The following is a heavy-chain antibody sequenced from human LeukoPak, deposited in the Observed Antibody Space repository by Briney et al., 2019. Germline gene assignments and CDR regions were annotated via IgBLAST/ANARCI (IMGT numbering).Heavy chain of an antibody. D-gene: IGHD6-6*01. CDR1: GYTFTGYY. V-gene: IGHV1-2*02. CDR3: ARSEYSSSSGFDY. J-gene: IGHJ4*02. CDR2: INPNSGGT. Sequence: GASVKVSCKASGYTFTGYYMHWVRQAPGQGLEWMGWINPNSGGTNYAQKFQGRVTMTRDTSISTAYMELSRLRSDDTAVYSCARSEYSSSSGFDYWGQGTLVTVS.